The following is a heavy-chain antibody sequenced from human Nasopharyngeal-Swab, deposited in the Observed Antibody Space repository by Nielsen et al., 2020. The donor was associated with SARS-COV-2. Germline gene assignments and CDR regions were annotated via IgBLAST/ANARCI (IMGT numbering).Heavy chain of an antibody. V-gene: IGHV1-3*01. CDR2: INAGNGDI. J-gene: IGHJ4*02. D-gene: IGHD6-13*01. CDR3: VKPAAGTYDS. Sequence: ASVKVSCKASGFTFNGYAIHWVRQAPGQSLEWMGWINAGNGDITYSQKFQGRVTLTRDTYASTAYMELFSLTSEDTAVYYCVKPAAGTYDSWGQGTLVTVSS. CDR1: GFTFNGYA.